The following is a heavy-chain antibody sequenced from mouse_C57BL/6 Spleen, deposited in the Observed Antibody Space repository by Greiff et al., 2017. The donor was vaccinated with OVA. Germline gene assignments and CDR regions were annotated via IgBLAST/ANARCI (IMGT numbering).Heavy chain of an antibody. J-gene: IGHJ2*01. CDR1: GYTFTSYW. CDR3: ASRFDY. V-gene: IGHV1-55*01. CDR2: IYPGSGST. Sequence: QVQLQQPGAELVKPGASVKMSCKASGYTFTSYWLTWVKQRPGQGLEWIGDIYPGSGSTNYNEKFKSKATLTVDTSSSTAYMQLSSRTTEDSAVYYCASRFDYWGQGTTLTVSS.